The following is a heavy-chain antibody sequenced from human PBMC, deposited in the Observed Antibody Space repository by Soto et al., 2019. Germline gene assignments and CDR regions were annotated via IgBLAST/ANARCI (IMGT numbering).Heavy chain of an antibody. CDR1: GFTFSSYS. J-gene: IGHJ4*02. D-gene: IGHD3-10*01. CDR3: ASTYYYGSGSYYNSDY. V-gene: IGHV3-21*01. CDR2: ISSSSSYI. Sequence: VGSLKISSAASGFTFSSYSMNGVRKAPGKGLEWVSSISSSSSYIYYADSVKGRFTISRDNAKNSLYLQMNSLRAEDTAVYYCASTYYYGSGSYYNSDYWGQGTLVTVS.